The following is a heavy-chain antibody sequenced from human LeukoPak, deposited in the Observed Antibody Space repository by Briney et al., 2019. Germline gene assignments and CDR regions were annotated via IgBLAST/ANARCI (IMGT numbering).Heavy chain of an antibody. CDR3: ARVVWGWDTAMPTPFDY. Sequence: GGSLRLSCAASGFTFSSYEMNWVRQAPGKGLEWASYISSSGSTIYYGDSVKGRFTISRDNAKNSLYLQMNSLRAEDTAVYYCARVVWGWDTAMPTPFDYWGQGTLVTVSS. D-gene: IGHD5-18*01. CDR2: ISSSGSTI. CDR1: GFTFSSYE. J-gene: IGHJ4*02. V-gene: IGHV3-48*03.